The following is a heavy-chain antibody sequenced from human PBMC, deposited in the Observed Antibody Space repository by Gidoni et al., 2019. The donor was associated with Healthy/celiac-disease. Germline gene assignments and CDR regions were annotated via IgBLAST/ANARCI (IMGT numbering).Heavy chain of an antibody. CDR3: AGGLVTYYDSSGYPNGKNYFDY. V-gene: IGHV4-39*01. CDR2: IYYSGST. D-gene: IGHD3-22*01. CDR1: GGSISSSSYY. Sequence: QLQLQESGPGLVKPSEPLSLTCTVSGGSISSSSYYWGWIRQPPGKGLEWIGSIYYSGSTYYNPSLKSRVTISVDTSKNQFSLKLSSVTAADTAVYYCAGGLVTYYDSSGYPNGKNYFDYWGQGTLVTVSS. J-gene: IGHJ4*02.